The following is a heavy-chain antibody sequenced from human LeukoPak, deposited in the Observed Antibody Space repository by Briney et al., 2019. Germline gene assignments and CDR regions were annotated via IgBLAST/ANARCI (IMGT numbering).Heavy chain of an antibody. CDR1: GYSISSGYY. CDR3: ARETSLHIFDS. CDR2: VNYRGDG. D-gene: IGHD2-21*01. J-gene: IGHJ4*02. V-gene: IGHV4-38-2*02. Sequence: SETLSLTCTVSGYSISSGYYWSWLRQSPGKGLEYIGEVNYRGDGNYNPSLNSRASISIDTSKKQFSLRLTSVTAADTAMYYCARETSLHIFDSWGQGTLVTVSS.